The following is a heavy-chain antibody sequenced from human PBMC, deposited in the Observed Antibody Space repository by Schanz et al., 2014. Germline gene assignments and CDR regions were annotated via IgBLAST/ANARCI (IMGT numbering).Heavy chain of an antibody. J-gene: IGHJ5*02. CDR3: ARPALWFGDNCFDP. Sequence: EVQLLESGGGLVQPGGSLRLSCTASGFTFSDYWMSWVRQAPGKGLEWVSYISSASSTINYADSVTGRFTISRDNAKNTLYLQMNSLRAEDTAVYYCARPALWFGDNCFDPWGQGTLVTVSS. CDR1: GFTFSDYW. V-gene: IGHV3-48*04. CDR2: ISSASSTI. D-gene: IGHD3-10*01.